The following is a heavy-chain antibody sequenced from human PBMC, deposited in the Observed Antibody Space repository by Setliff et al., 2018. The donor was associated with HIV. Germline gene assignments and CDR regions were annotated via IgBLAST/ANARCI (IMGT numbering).Heavy chain of an antibody. CDR2: IIPIARAP. CDR1: GGIFNTYG. CDR3: ARGPLYGYDRGYFDY. Sequence: SVKVSCKASGGIFNTYGMNWVRQAPGQGLEWMGGIIPIARAPNYAQKFQDRVTITADESTTTVYMDMSSLRSEDTAQYYCARGPLYGYDRGYFDYWGQGTLVTVSS. D-gene: IGHD5-12*01. V-gene: IGHV1-69*13. J-gene: IGHJ4*02.